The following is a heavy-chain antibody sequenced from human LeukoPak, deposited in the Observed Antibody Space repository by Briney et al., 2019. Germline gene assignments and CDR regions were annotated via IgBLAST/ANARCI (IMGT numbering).Heavy chain of an antibody. Sequence: SEPLSLPFTVSGGSISSYYWSWIRQPPGKGLEWIGYIYYSGSTNYNPSLKSRVTISVDTSKNQFSLKLSSVTAADTAVYYCARSLWYYDSWGQGTLVTVSS. CDR2: IYYSGST. CDR3: ARSLWYYDS. CDR1: GGSISSYY. J-gene: IGHJ4*02. V-gene: IGHV4-59*01. D-gene: IGHD3-22*01.